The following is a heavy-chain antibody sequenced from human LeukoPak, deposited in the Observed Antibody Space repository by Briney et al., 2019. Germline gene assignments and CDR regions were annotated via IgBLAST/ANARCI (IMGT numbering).Heavy chain of an antibody. Sequence: PGGSLRLSCAASGFRFSYHDMHWVRQAPGKGLEFVSSIGAAGAHTFYADSVKGRFTISRDNFQSTMYLQMDGLRPEDSAVYYFAGEPGGTQTGGFDNLGQGTVVTGSS. CDR2: IGAAGAHT. CDR3: AGEPGGTQTGGFDN. J-gene: IGHJ3*02. V-gene: IGHV3-64*02. CDR1: GFRFSYHD. D-gene: IGHD1-14*01.